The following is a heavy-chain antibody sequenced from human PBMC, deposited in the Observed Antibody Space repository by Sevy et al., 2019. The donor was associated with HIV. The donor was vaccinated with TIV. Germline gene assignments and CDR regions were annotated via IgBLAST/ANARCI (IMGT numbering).Heavy chain of an antibody. J-gene: IGHJ4*02. CDR2: IWYDGTNK. CDR3: ASEGIAVAGAGLLDY. Sequence: GGSLRLSCAASGFTFSNYGMHWVRQAPGKGLEWVAIIWYDGTNKYYADSVKGRFTISRDNSKNTLYLQMNSLRAEDTAVYYCASEGIAVAGAGLLDYWGQGTLVTVSS. CDR1: GFTFSNYG. D-gene: IGHD6-19*01. V-gene: IGHV3-33*08.